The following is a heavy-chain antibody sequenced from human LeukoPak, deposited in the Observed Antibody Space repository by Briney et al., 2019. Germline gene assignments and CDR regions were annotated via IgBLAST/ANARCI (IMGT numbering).Heavy chain of an antibody. CDR2: IYPGDSHA. D-gene: IGHD6-6*01. J-gene: IGHJ5*02. CDR3: ARTLAIAARPQLHWFDP. Sequence: GESLKISCKGSGYSFTTYRIGWVRQMPGKGLEWMGIIYPGDSHARYSPSFQGQVTISADKSISTAYLQWSSLKASDTAMYYCARTLAIAARPQLHWFDPWGQGTLVTVSS. V-gene: IGHV5-51*01. CDR1: GYSFTTYR.